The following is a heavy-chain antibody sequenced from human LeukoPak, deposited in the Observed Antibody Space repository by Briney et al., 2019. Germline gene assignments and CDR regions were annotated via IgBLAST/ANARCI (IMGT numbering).Heavy chain of an antibody. CDR2: IASKTDGGTT. CDR3: TTGIRGD. V-gene: IGHV3-15*04. Sequence: GGSLRLSCAASGLTVTNAWMNWVRQAPGKGLEWVGRIASKTDGGTTDYAAPVKGRFTISRDDSKNTLFLQVNSLKTEDTAVYYCTTGIRGDCGQGTLVTVSS. CDR1: GLTVTNAW. J-gene: IGHJ4*02.